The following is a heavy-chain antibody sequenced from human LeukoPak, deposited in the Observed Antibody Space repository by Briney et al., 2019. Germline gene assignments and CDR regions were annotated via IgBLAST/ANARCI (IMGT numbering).Heavy chain of an antibody. CDR2: ISSSSSYI. J-gene: IGHJ4*02. CDR3: ARVRYCSGGSCYSPFDY. V-gene: IGHV3-21*01. Sequence: PGGSLRFSCAASGFTFSSYSMNWVRQAPGIGLEWVSSISSSSSYIYYADSVKGRFTISRDNAKNSLYLQMNSLRAEDTAVYYCARVRYCSGGSCYSPFDYWGQGTLVTVSS. D-gene: IGHD2-15*01. CDR1: GFTFSSYS.